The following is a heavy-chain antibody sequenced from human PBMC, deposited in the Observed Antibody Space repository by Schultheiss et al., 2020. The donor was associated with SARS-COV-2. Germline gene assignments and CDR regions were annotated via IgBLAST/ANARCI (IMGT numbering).Heavy chain of an antibody. CDR2: FYNSGST. CDR3: ARGLGYCSSTSCYNWFDP. V-gene: IGHV4-34*01. Sequence: SQTLSLTCAVYGGSFSGYYWSWIRQPPGKGLEWIGYFYNSGSTNYNPSLKSRVTISVDTSKNQFSLKLSSVTAADTAVYYCARGLGYCSSTSCYNWFDPWGQGTLVTVSS. J-gene: IGHJ5*02. CDR1: GGSFSGYY. D-gene: IGHD2-2*02.